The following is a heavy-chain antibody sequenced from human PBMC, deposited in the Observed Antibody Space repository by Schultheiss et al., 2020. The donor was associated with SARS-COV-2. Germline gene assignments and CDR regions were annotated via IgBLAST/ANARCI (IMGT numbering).Heavy chain of an antibody. Sequence: ASVKVSCKASGYTFTSYGISWVRQAPGQGLEWMGWISAYNGNTNYAQKLQGRVTMTTDTSTSTAYMELSSVTAADTAVYYCARDCRPRYYDSSGYDYWGQGTLVTVSS. CDR2: ISAYNGNT. CDR1: GYTFTSYG. D-gene: IGHD3-22*01. CDR3: ARDCRPRYYDSSGYDY. V-gene: IGHV1-18*01. J-gene: IGHJ4*02.